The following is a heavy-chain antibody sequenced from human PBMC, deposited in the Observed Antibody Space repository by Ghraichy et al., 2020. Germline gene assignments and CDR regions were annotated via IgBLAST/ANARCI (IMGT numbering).Heavy chain of an antibody. J-gene: IGHJ4*02. CDR3: AKKADDDLGGFDY. CDR2: ISYDGGED. Sequence: GGSLRLSCAASGFTFSSYGMHWVRQAPGKGLEWVAGISYDGGEDYSVDSVKGRYTISRDNSKNTLFLEMNSLRVEDSAVYYCAKKADDDLGGFDYWGPGARVTVSS. V-gene: IGHV3-30*18. CDR1: GFTFSSYG. D-gene: IGHD3-3*01.